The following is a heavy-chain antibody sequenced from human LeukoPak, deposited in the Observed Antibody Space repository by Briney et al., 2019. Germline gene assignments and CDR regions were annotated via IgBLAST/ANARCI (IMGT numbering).Heavy chain of an antibody. CDR1: GGTFGSYA. Sequence: ASVKVSCKASGGTFGSYAISWVRQAPGQGLEWMGGIIPIFGTANYAQKFQGRVTITADESTSTAYMELSSLRSEDTAVYYCARGQNFNYYYYYMDVWGKGTTVTVSS. CDR3: ARGQNFNYYYYYMDV. J-gene: IGHJ6*03. V-gene: IGHV1-69*13. CDR2: IIPIFGTA. D-gene: IGHD3-3*01.